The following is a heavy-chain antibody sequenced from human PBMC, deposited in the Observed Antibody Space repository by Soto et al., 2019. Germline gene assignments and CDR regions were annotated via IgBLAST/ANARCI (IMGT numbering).Heavy chain of an antibody. Sequence: QVQLVQSGAEVKKPGSSVKVSCKASGCTFSSYAISWVRQAPGQGLEWMGGIIPIFGTANYAQKFQGRVTITADEYTSKAYMELSSLRSEDTAVYYCARDHYGSGSNIDYWGQGTLVTVSS. CDR1: GCTFSSYA. CDR3: ARDHYGSGSNIDY. V-gene: IGHV1-69*12. J-gene: IGHJ4*02. CDR2: IIPIFGTA. D-gene: IGHD3-10*01.